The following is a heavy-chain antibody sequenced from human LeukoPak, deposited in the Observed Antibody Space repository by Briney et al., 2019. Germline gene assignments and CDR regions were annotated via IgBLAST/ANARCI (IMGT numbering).Heavy chain of an antibody. J-gene: IGHJ5*02. Sequence: GRSLRLSCAASGFTFSSYAMHWVRQAPGKGLEWVAVISYDGSNKYYADSVKGRFTISRDNSKNTLYLQMNSLRAEDTAVYYRARGPYVSSGYRSSWFDPWGQGTLVTVSS. CDR3: ARGPYVSSGYRSSWFDP. CDR2: ISYDGSNK. D-gene: IGHD3-22*01. CDR1: GFTFSSYA. V-gene: IGHV3-30*04.